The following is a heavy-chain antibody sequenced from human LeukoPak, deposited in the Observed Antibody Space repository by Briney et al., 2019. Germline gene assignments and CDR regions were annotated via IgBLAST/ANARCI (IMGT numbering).Heavy chain of an antibody. CDR2: IKQDGSEK. V-gene: IGHV3-7*04. Sequence: GWSLRLSCAASGFTFSSYVRSCVRQAPGKGLGWVANIKQDGSEKYYVGSVKGRFTISRDNAKNSLYLQMNSLKAEDTAVYYCARGYSSSPGYYFDYWGQGTLVTVSS. CDR3: ARGYSSSPGYYFDY. J-gene: IGHJ4*02. D-gene: IGHD6-13*01. CDR1: GFTFSSYV.